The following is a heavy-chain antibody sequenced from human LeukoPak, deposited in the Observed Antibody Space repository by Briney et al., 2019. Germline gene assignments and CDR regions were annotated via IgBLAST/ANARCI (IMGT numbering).Heavy chain of an antibody. D-gene: IGHD5-18*01. CDR1: GGTFSSYA. Sequence: SVKVSCKASGGTFSSYAISWVRQAPGQGLEWMGRIIPILGIANYAQKFQGRVTITADKSTSTAYMELSSLRSEDTAAYYCARETDSYGTEFDYWGQGTLVTVSS. V-gene: IGHV1-69*04. CDR3: ARETDSYGTEFDY. CDR2: IIPILGIA. J-gene: IGHJ4*02.